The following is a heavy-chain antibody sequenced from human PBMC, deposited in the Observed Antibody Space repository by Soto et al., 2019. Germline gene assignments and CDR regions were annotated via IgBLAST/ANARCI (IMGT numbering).Heavy chain of an antibody. J-gene: IGHJ6*02. V-gene: IGHV3-33*01. D-gene: IGHD3-10*01. CDR2: ILNDGSNR. CDR3: ARDDEYSGNGMDV. CDR1: GVTFSNYG. Sequence: QVQLVESGGGVVQPGRSLTLSCAASGVTFSNYGMNWVRQAPGKGLEWVAVILNDGSNRYHADSVKDRFTISRDNSKNTLYLQMNSLRAEDTAVYYCARDDEYSGNGMDVWGQGTTVTVS.